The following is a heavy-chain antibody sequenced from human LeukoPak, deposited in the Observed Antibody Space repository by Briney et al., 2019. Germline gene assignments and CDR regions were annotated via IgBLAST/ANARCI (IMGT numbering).Heavy chain of an antibody. CDR3: TTDSNWGFDY. Sequence: PGGSLRLSCAASGFTFSNHSMNWVRQAPGKGLEWVSYMRSSDNTVYYADSVRGRFTISRDDAKKSVYLQMNSLRDEDTAIYYCTTDSNWGFDYWGQGTLVTVSS. CDR2: MRSSDNTV. J-gene: IGHJ4*02. D-gene: IGHD7-27*01. CDR1: GFTFSNHS. V-gene: IGHV3-48*02.